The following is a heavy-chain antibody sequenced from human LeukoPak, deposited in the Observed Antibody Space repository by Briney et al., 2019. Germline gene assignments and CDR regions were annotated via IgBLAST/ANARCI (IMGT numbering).Heavy chain of an antibody. J-gene: IGHJ4*02. CDR1: GGSISSSSYY. CDR3: ARQTGSGLFILP. Sequence: PSETLSLTCTVSGGSISSSSYYWGWIRQPPGKGLEWIESIYYSGSTYYNASLKSQVSISIDTSKNQFSLRLTSVTAADTAVYYCARQTGSGLFILPGGQGTLVTVSS. D-gene: IGHD3/OR15-3a*01. V-gene: IGHV4-39*01. CDR2: IYYSGST.